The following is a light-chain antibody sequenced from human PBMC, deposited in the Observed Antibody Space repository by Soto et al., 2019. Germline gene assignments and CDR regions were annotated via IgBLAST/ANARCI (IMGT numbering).Light chain of an antibody. J-gene: IGLJ2*01. CDR2: SNN. Sequence: QSVLTQPPSVSGTPGQTVTISCSGGSSNIGSNTVEWYQHLPGAAPKLVIDSNNQRPSGVPDRFSGSKSGTSASLAISGLQSEVEADYYCTTGDDSLSAVVFGGGTKLTVL. CDR1: SSNIGSNT. V-gene: IGLV1-44*01. CDR3: TTGDDSLSAVV.